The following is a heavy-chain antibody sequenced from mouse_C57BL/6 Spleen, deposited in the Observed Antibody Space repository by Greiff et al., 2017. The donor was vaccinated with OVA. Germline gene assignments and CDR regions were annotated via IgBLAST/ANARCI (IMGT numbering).Heavy chain of an antibody. D-gene: IGHD2-3*01. CDR3: ARGGGYYPFDY. CDR1: GFTFSDYY. J-gene: IGHJ2*01. CDR2: INYDGSST. V-gene: IGHV5-16*01. Sequence: EVQLVESEGGLVQPGSSMKLSCTASGFTFSDYYMAWVRQVPEKGLEWVANINYDGSSTYYLDSLKSRFIISRDNAKNILYLQMSSLKSEDTATYYCARGGGYYPFDYWGQGTTLTVSS.